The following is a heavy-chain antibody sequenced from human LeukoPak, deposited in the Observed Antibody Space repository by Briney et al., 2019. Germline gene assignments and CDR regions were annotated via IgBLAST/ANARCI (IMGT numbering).Heavy chain of an antibody. CDR1: GYSISSGYY. CDR3: ARDMAYCGGDCLPDY. V-gene: IGHV4-61*01. D-gene: IGHD2-21*02. Sequence: PSETLSLTCTVSGYSISSGYYWSWIRQPPGKGLEWIGYIYYSGSTNYNPSLKSRVTISVDTSKNQFSLKLSSVTAADTAVYYCARDMAYCGGDCLPDYWGQGTLVTVSS. J-gene: IGHJ4*02. CDR2: IYYSGST.